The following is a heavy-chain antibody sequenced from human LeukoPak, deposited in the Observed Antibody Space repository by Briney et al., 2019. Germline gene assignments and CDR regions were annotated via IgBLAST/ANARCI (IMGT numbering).Heavy chain of an antibody. CDR1: GYSFTSYW. J-gene: IGHJ4*02. CDR3: ARHQMPRTMLRGVISAFDY. Sequence: GAALEISKKGSGYSFTSYWSGLVRQLPGEGLEWVWIIYPGGSDTRYRPSFHGQATISADNSISTAYLQWNSLKASDNAMYYCARHQMPRTMLRGVISAFDYWGQGTLVTVSS. V-gene: IGHV5-51*01. D-gene: IGHD3-10*01. CDR2: IYPGGSDT.